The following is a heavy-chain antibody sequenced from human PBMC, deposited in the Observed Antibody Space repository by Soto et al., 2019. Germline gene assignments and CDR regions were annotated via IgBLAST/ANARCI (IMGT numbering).Heavy chain of an antibody. CDR3: ARQIGLFTVVTRVYYYYYGMDV. V-gene: IGHV4-39*01. J-gene: IGHJ6*02. CDR2: IYYSGST. D-gene: IGHD2-21*02. Sequence: SETLSLTCTVSGGSISSSSYYWGWFRQPPGKGLEWIGSIYYSGSTYYNPSLKSRVTISVDTSKNQFSLKLSSVTAADTAVYYCARQIGLFTVVTRVYYYYYGMDVWGQGTTVTVSS. CDR1: GGSISSSSYY.